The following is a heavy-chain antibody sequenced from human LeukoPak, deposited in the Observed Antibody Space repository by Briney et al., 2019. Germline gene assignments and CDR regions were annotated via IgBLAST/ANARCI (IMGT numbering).Heavy chain of an antibody. V-gene: IGHV4-59*01. Sequence: SETLSLTCTVSGGSISSYYWTWIRQPPGKGLGWIGYIYYSGSTNHNPSLRSRVTISIDMSKNQFSLKPSSVTAADTAVYYCARGNSYGYGWFDPWGQGTLATVSS. J-gene: IGHJ5*02. D-gene: IGHD5-18*01. CDR1: GGSISSYY. CDR2: IYYSGST. CDR3: ARGNSYGYGWFDP.